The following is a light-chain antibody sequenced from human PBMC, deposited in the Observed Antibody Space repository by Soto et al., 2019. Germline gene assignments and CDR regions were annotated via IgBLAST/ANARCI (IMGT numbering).Light chain of an antibody. J-gene: IGLJ1*01. V-gene: IGLV2-14*01. CDR1: SSDVGAYNY. CDR3: SSLTTSFTYV. CDR2: EVS. Sequence: SALTQPASVSGSPGQSVAISCTGTSSDVGAYNYVSWYQQHPGKAPKLLLSEVSNRPSGVSDRFSGSKSGNTASLTISGLQAEDEDDYYCSSLTTSFTYVFGTGTKVTVL.